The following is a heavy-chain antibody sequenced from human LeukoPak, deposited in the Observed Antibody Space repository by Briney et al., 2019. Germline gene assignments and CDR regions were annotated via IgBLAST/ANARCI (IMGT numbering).Heavy chain of an antibody. CDR3: ATDQTSPHYYYYGMDV. D-gene: IGHD1-7*01. Sequence: ASVKVSCKVSGYTLTELSMHWVRQAPGKGLEWMGGFDPEDGETIYAQKFQGRVTMTEDTSTDTAYMELSSLRSEDTAVYYCATDQTSPHYYYYGMDVWGQGTTVTVSS. V-gene: IGHV1-24*01. CDR1: GYTLTELS. J-gene: IGHJ6*02. CDR2: FDPEDGET.